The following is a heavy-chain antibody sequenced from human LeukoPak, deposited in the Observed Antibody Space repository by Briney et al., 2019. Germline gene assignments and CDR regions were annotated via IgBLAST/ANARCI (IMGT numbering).Heavy chain of an antibody. D-gene: IGHD2-15*01. Sequence: GGSLRLSCAASGFTFDDYGMSWVRQAPGQGLEWVSAISDTGSKYHPDSVKGRFTISRDSSKNTLFLQMNRLRPEDAAVYYCAKAPVTTCRGAFCYPFDYWGLGTLVTVSS. CDR3: AKAPVTTCRGAFCYPFDY. J-gene: IGHJ4*02. CDR1: GFTFDDYG. V-gene: IGHV3-23*01. CDR2: ISDTGSK.